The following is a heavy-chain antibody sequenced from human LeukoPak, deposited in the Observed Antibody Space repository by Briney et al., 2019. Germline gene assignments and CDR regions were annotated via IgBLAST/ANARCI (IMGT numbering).Heavy chain of an antibody. CDR1: GFTFSVYA. Sequence: GGSLRLSCAASGFTFSVYAMSWVRQAPGKGLEWVSAIRGSGGSTYYADSVKGRFTISRDNSKNTLYLQMNSLRAEDTAVYYCAKDPYYYDSSGYYAPVPYWGQGTLVTVSS. CDR3: AKDPYYYDSSGYYAPVPY. CDR2: IRGSGGST. J-gene: IGHJ4*02. D-gene: IGHD3-22*01. V-gene: IGHV3-23*01.